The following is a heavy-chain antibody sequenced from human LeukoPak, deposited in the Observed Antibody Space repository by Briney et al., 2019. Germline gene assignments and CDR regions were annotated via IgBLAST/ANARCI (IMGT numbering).Heavy chain of an antibody. CDR2: INYSGST. CDR1: GGSISSGGYY. V-gene: IGHV4-31*03. Sequence: SETLSLTCTVSGGSISSGGYYWSWIRQHPGKGLEWIGYINYSGSTYYNPSLKSRVTISVDTSKNQFSLKLSSVTAADTAVYYCARVPYYYDSSGYGPDFDYWGQGTLVTVSS. CDR3: ARVPYYYDSSGYGPDFDY. D-gene: IGHD3-22*01. J-gene: IGHJ4*02.